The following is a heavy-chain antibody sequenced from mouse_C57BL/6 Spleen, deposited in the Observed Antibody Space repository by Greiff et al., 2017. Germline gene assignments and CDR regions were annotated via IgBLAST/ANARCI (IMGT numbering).Heavy chain of an antibody. CDR3: AREDYGSSYVGAMDY. CDR1: GFTFSDYY. J-gene: IGHJ4*01. V-gene: IGHV5-16*01. Sequence: EVNVVESEGGLVQPGSSMKLSCTASGFTFSDYYMAWVRQVPEKGLEWVANINYDGSSTYYLDSLKSRFIISRDNAKNILYLQMSSLKSEDTATYYCAREDYGSSYVGAMDYWGQGTSVTVSS. D-gene: IGHD1-1*01. CDR2: INYDGSST.